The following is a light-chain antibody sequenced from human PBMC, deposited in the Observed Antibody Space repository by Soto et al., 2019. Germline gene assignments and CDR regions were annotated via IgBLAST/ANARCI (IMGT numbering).Light chain of an antibody. V-gene: IGLV2-8*01. Sequence: QSALTQPPSASGSPGQSVTISCTGTSSDVGGYNYVSWYQQHPGKAPKLMIYEVSQRPSVVPDRFSGSKSGNTASLTVSGLQAEDEADYYCSSYAGSNNLVFGGGTKLTV. J-gene: IGLJ2*01. CDR2: EVS. CDR1: SSDVGGYNY. CDR3: SSYAGSNNLV.